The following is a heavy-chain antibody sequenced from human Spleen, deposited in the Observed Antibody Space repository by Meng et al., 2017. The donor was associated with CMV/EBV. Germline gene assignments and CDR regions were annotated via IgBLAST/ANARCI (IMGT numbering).Heavy chain of an antibody. J-gene: IGHJ3*02. CDR2: VNPNSGNT. V-gene: IGHV1-8*01. Sequence: ASVKVSCKASGYSFTNYDINWVRQAPGQGLEWMGWVNPNSGNTGYAQKFQGRVTFSRVTSISTAYMELSSLRSEDTAVYYCAREDRHYYDSSGYSHAFDIWGQGTMVTVSS. CDR3: AREDRHYYDSSGYSHAFDI. CDR1: GYSFTNYD. D-gene: IGHD3-22*01.